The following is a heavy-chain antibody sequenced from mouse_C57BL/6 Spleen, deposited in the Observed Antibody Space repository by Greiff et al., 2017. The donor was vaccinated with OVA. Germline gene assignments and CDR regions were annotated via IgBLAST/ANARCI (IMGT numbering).Heavy chain of an antibody. CDR3: ARGYYGSSPRFDY. Sequence: VQLQQSGPGLVKPSQSLSLTCSVTGYSITSGYYWNWIRQFPGNKLEWMGYISYDGSNNYNPSLKNRISITRDTSKNQFFLKLNSVTTEDTATYYCARGYYGSSPRFDYWGQGTTLTVSS. CDR1: GYSITSGYY. V-gene: IGHV3-6*01. D-gene: IGHD1-1*01. J-gene: IGHJ2*01. CDR2: ISYDGSN.